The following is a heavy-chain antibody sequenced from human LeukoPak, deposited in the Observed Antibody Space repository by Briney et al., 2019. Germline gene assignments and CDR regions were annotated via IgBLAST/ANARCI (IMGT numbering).Heavy chain of an antibody. V-gene: IGHV4-4*08. Sequence: SETLSLTCTVSGDSISNHYWSWIRQPPGKGLEWIGYIYSSGSTSYNPSLKSRVTMSVDTSKNQFSLKLSSVTAADTAVYYCARSGDTNYFDYWGQGTLVTVSS. CDR3: ARSGDTNYFDY. J-gene: IGHJ4*02. D-gene: IGHD1-26*01. CDR2: IYSSGST. CDR1: GDSISNHY.